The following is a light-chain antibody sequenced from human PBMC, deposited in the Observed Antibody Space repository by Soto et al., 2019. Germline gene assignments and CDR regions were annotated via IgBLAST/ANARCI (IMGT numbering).Light chain of an antibody. CDR2: EGS. CDR3: CSYSGSRTFV. Sequence: QSVLTQPASVSGSPGQSITLSCTGTSGDVGSYNLVSWYQQHPGKAPKLMIYEGSKRPSGVSTRFSGSKSGNTASLTISGLQAEDEADYYCCSYSGSRTFVFGTGTKGTVL. J-gene: IGLJ1*01. V-gene: IGLV2-23*03. CDR1: SGDVGSYNL.